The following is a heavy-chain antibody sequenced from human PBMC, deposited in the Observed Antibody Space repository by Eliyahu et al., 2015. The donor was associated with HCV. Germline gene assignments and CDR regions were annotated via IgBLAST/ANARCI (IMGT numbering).Heavy chain of an antibody. CDR1: GGSFSGYY. D-gene: IGHD2-2*01. V-gene: IGHV4-34*01. CDR3: ARGLKGGYCSSTSCYYRPYYFDY. Sequence: QVQLQQWGAGLLKPSETLSLTCAVYGGSFSGYYWSWIRQPPGKGLEWIGEINHSGSTNYNPSLKSRVTISVDTSKNQFSLKLSSVTAADTAVYYCARGLKGGYCSSTSCYYRPYYFDYWGQGTLVTVSS. CDR2: INHSGST. J-gene: IGHJ4*02.